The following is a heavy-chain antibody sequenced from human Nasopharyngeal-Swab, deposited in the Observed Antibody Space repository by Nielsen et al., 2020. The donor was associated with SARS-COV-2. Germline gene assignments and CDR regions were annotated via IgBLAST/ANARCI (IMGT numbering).Heavy chain of an antibody. CDR3: ARMEAP. V-gene: IGHV3-21*03. Sequence: GGSLRLSCAASGFSFRTYSMNWVRQAPGKGLEWVSSISSSSSYTHYADSVRGRFTTSRDNAKNSVYLQMNSLRAEDTAVYYCARMEAPWGQGTLVTVSS. J-gene: IGHJ5*02. D-gene: IGHD3-3*01. CDR2: ISSSSSYT. CDR1: GFSFRTYS.